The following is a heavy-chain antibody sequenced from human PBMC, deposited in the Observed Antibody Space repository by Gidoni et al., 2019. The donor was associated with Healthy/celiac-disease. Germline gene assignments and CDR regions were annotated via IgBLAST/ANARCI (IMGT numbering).Heavy chain of an antibody. J-gene: IGHJ6*02. CDR3: ARVDSSGYWGDYYYGMDV. CDR2: IKQDGSEK. D-gene: IGHD3-22*01. V-gene: IGHV3-7*01. Sequence: EVQLVASGGGLVQPGGSLRLSCAASGFTFSSSCMSWVRQAPGKGLEWVANIKQDGSEKYYVDSVKGRFTISRDNAKNSLYLQMNSLRAEDTAVYYCARVDSSGYWGDYYYGMDVWGQGTTVTVSS. CDR1: GFTFSSSC.